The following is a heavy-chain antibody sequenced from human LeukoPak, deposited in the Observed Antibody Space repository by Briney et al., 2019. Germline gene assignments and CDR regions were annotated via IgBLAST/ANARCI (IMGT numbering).Heavy chain of an antibody. V-gene: IGHV4-34*01. D-gene: IGHD5-18*01. Sequence: SGTLSLTCTVSGGSISSYYWSWIRQPPGKGLEWIGEINHSGSTNYNPSLKSRVTISVDTSKNQLSLKLSSVTAADTAVYYCARGSGYSYGWLAASGMDVWGQGTTVTVSS. J-gene: IGHJ6*02. CDR3: ARGSGYSYGWLAASGMDV. CDR2: INHSGST. CDR1: GGSISSYY.